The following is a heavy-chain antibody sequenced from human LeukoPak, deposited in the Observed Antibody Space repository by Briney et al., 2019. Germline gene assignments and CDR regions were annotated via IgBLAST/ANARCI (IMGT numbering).Heavy chain of an antibody. Sequence: ASVTVSCKASGYTFTSYGISWVRQAPGQGLEWMGWIRAYNGNTNYAQMLQGRVTMTTDTSTSTAYMELRSLRSDDTAVYYCARDWHSSWYPYYYYGMDVWGQGTTVTVSS. CDR2: IRAYNGNT. J-gene: IGHJ6*02. D-gene: IGHD6-13*01. V-gene: IGHV1-18*01. CDR1: GYTFTSYG. CDR3: ARDWHSSWYPYYYYGMDV.